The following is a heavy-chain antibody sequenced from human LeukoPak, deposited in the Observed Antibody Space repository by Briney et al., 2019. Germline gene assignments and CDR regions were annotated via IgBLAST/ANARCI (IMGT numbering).Heavy chain of an antibody. V-gene: IGHV3-21*01. D-gene: IGHD3-22*01. CDR1: GFTFSSYS. CDR3: AKNLRGFTMIVGGTFDI. Sequence: TGGSLRLSCAASGFTFSSYSMNWVRQAPGKGLEWVSSISSSSSYIYYADSVKGRFTISRDNSKNTLYLQMNSLRAEDTAVYYCAKNLRGFTMIVGGTFDIWGQGTMVTVSS. J-gene: IGHJ3*02. CDR2: ISSSSSYI.